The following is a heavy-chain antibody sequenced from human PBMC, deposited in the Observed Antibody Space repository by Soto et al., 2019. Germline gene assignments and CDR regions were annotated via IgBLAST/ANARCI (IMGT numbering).Heavy chain of an antibody. Sequence: QVQLVQSGAEVKKPGASVKVSCKASGYTFGSFGISWVRQAPGQGLEWMGWMSAYNGNTNYARKVQDRVTMTRDPSTSTAYMELRSLRSDDTAVYYCARGNGPARNHWGQGTLVTVSS. CDR2: MSAYNGNT. V-gene: IGHV1-18*01. J-gene: IGHJ4*02. CDR1: GYTFGSFG. D-gene: IGHD6-6*01. CDR3: ARGNGPARNH.